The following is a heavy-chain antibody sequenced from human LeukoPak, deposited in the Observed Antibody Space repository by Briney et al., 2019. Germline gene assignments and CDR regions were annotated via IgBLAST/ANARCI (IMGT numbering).Heavy chain of an antibody. CDR2: INHSGST. Sequence: SETLSLTCAVYGGSFSGYYWSWIRQPPGKGLEWIGEINHSGSTNYNPSLKSRVTISVDTFKNQFSLKLSSVTAADTAVYYCASSRIRPLDYWGQGTLVTVSS. D-gene: IGHD1-14*01. CDR1: GGSFSGYY. CDR3: ASSRIRPLDY. J-gene: IGHJ4*02. V-gene: IGHV4-34*01.